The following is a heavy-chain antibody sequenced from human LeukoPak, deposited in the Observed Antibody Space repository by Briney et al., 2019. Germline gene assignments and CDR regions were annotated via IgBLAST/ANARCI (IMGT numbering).Heavy chain of an antibody. CDR2: ISSNGGST. V-gene: IGHV3-64D*06. CDR1: GFTFSSYD. CDR3: VNLGY. Sequence: GGSLRLSCSASGFTFSSYDMHWVRQAQGKGLECVSAISSNGGSTYYAHSVKGRFTISRDNSKNTLYLQMSSLRAEDTAVYYCVNLGYWGQATLVTVSS. J-gene: IGHJ4*02.